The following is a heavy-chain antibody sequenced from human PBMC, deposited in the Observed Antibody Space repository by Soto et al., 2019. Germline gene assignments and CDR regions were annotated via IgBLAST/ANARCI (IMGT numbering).Heavy chain of an antibody. CDR3: AKDALGDYFYYGMDV. J-gene: IGHJ6*02. V-gene: IGHV3-23*01. CDR1: GFTFNNYA. CDR2: ISDSGGRT. Sequence: EVQLLESGGGLVQPGGSLRLSCAVSGFTFNNYAMNWVRQAPGKGLEWVSSISDSGGRTYYADSVKGRFTISRDNSKNSLYLQMNSLRAEDTAIYSCAKDALGDYFYYGMDVWGQGTTVTVSS.